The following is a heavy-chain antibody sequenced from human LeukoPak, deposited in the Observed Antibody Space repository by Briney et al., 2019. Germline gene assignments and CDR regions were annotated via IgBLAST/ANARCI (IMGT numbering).Heavy chain of an antibody. D-gene: IGHD2-2*01. V-gene: IGHV3-53*01. J-gene: IGHJ4*02. CDR3: ASSPNSYCSSTSCPFDY. CDR1: GFTVSSNY. CDR2: IYSGGST. Sequence: GGSLRLSCAASGFTVSSNYMSWVRQAPGKGLEWVSVIYSGGSTYYADSVKGRFTISGDNSKNTLYLQMNSLRAEDTAVYYCASSPNSYCSSTSCPFDYWGQGTLVTVSS.